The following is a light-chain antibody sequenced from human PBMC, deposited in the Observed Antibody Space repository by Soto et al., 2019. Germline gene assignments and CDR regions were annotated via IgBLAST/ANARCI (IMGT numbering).Light chain of an antibody. J-gene: IGKJ4*01. CDR1: QSVNSNY. Sequence: EIVLTQSPGTLSLSPGDRATLSCRASQSVNSNYLAWYQQKPVQAPRLLIYAASSRATGIPDRFSGSGSGTDFTLTISRLEPDDFAVYYCRQYGGSPGTFGGGTKVEIK. CDR3: RQYGGSPGT. CDR2: AAS. V-gene: IGKV3-20*01.